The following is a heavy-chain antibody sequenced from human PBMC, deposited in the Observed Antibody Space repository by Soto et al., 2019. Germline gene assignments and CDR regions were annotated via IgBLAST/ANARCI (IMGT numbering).Heavy chain of an antibody. Sequence: EVQLLESGGGLVQPGGSLRLSCAASGFTFNAYAMTWVRQAPGKGREWGSAIGGRGGNRYYADSVRGRFTISRDNSKDTVDLQMNSLRVEDTAVYYCARVASDYINSVDNWGQGILVTVSS. CDR2: IGGRGGNR. D-gene: IGHD4-4*01. CDR1: GFTFNAYA. J-gene: IGHJ4*02. CDR3: ARVASDYINSVDN. V-gene: IGHV3-23*01.